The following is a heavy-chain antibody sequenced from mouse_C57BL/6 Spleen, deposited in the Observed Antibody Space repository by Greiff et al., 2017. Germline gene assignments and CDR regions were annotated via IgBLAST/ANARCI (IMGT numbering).Heavy chain of an antibody. J-gene: IGHJ1*03. CDR1: GYAFSSSW. CDR2: IYPGDGDT. CDR3: APIYYDGSSDEYFDV. Sequence: QVQLQQSGPELVKPGASVQISCKASGYAFSSSWMNWVKQRPGKGLAWIGRIYPGDGDTNYNGKFKGKATLTADKSASTAYMQLSSLTSEDSAIYFCAPIYYDGSSDEYFDVWGTGTTGTVSS. D-gene: IGHD1-1*01. V-gene: IGHV1-82*01.